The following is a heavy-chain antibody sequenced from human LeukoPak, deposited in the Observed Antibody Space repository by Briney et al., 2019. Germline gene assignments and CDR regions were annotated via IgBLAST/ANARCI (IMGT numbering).Heavy chain of an antibody. CDR1: GFSFSDYT. CDR3: ARGYGRADY. CDR2: ISSSSSYI. J-gene: IGHJ4*02. D-gene: IGHD5-18*01. V-gene: IGHV3-21*01. Sequence: GGSLRLSCAGSGFSFSDYTMNWVRQAPGKGPEWVSSISSSSSYIYYADSVKGRFTISRDNAKNSLYLQMNSLRAEDTAVYYCARGYGRADYWGQGTLVSVSS.